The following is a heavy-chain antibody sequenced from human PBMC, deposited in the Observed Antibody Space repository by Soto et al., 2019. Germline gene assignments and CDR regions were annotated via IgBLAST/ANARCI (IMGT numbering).Heavy chain of an antibody. V-gene: IGHV4-59*01. D-gene: IGHD2-15*01. CDR3: ARDLKEYCSDGKCNWFDP. CDR1: VASISTSY. CDR2: ISYSGST. J-gene: IGHJ5*02. Sequence: SDPLSLTSTLSVASISTSYWSWIRQPPGKGLEWIGYISYSGSTNYNPSLKSRVTISFDASKNEISLQVRSATAADAAVYYCARDLKEYCSDGKCNWFDPWGQG.